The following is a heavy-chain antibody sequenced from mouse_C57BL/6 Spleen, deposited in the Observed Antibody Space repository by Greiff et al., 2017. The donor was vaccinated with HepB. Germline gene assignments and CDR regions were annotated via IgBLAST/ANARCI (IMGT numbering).Heavy chain of an antibody. Sequence: QVQLQQSGAELVKPGASVKLSCKASGYTFTSYWMHWVKQRPGQGLEWIGMIHPNSGSTNYNEKFKSKATLTVDKSSSTAYMQLSSLTSEDSAVYYCASYGSSWYFDVWGTGTTVTVSS. V-gene: IGHV1-64*01. CDR2: IHPNSGST. CDR3: ASYGSSWYFDV. CDR1: GYTFTSYW. J-gene: IGHJ1*03. D-gene: IGHD1-1*01.